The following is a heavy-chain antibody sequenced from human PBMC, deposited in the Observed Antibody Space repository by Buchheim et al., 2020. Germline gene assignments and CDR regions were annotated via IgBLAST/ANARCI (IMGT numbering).Heavy chain of an antibody. V-gene: IGHV3-48*01. CDR1: GFSFSSYT. CDR2: IGSSGSAK. D-gene: IGHD6-19*01. J-gene: IGHJ4*02. Sequence: EVQLVESGGGLVQPGGSLRLSCAASGFSFSSYTMNWVRQAPGKGLEWVSYIGSSGSAKYYADSVKGRFTISRDKANNSPYLQMNSLRVEDTAVYYCARSRTAGTYYFDYWGQGAL. CDR3: ARSRTAGTYYFDY.